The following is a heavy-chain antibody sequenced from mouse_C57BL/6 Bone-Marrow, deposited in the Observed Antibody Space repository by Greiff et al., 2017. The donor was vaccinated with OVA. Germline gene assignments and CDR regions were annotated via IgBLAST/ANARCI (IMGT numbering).Heavy chain of an antibody. CDR1: GYTFTSYW. V-gene: IGHV1-64*01. D-gene: IGHD1-1*01. Sequence: VQLQQPGAELVKPGASVKLSCKASGYTFTSYWMHWVKQRPGQGLEWIGMIHPNSGSTNYNEKFKSKATLTVDKSSSTAYMQLSSLTSEDSAVYYCARSSNYYGSSYWYFDVWGTGTTVTVSS. CDR3: ARSSNYYGSSYWYFDV. J-gene: IGHJ1*03. CDR2: IHPNSGST.